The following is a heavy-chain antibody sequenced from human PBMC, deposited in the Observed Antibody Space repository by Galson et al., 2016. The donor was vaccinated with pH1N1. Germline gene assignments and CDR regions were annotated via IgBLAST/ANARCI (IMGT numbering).Heavy chain of an antibody. V-gene: IGHV4-61*02. CDR3: ARGGEEVLTFGEPHNWFDP. CDR1: GGSISSRTYY. J-gene: IGHJ5*02. D-gene: IGHD3-10*01. CDR2: VYSSGST. Sequence: TLSLTCTVSGGSISSRTYYWSWIRQLAGKGLEWIGLVYSSGSTRYNPSLKSRVTISADTSKSQLSLKMTSVTAADTAVYYCARGGEEVLTFGEPHNWFDPWGQGILVTVSS.